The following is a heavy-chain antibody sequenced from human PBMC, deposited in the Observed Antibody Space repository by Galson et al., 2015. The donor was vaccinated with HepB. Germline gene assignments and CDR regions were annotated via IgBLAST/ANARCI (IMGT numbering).Heavy chain of an antibody. CDR3: ATGHVGSGWDLDAFDI. CDR1: GYTLTELS. J-gene: IGHJ3*02. D-gene: IGHD6-19*01. CDR2: FDPEDGET. Sequence: SVKVSCKVSGYTLTELSMHWVRQAPGKGLEWMGGFDPEDGETIYAQKFQGRVTMTEDTSTDTAYMELSSLRSEDTAVYYCATGHVGSGWDLDAFDIWGQGTMVTVSS. V-gene: IGHV1-24*01.